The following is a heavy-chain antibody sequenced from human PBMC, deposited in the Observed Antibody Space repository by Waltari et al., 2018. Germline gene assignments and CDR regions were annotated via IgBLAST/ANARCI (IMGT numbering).Heavy chain of an antibody. D-gene: IGHD2-2*02. Sequence: QVQLVQSGAEVKKPGSSVKVSCKASGGTFSSYAISWVRQAPGQGLEWMGGMMPILGTAKDGQKVQGRVTITADESTSTAYMGLSSLRSEDTAVYYCARGDCSSTSCYTYGMDVWGQGTTVTVSS. CDR3: ARGDCSSTSCYTYGMDV. J-gene: IGHJ6*02. V-gene: IGHV1-69*01. CDR2: MMPILGTA. CDR1: GGTFSSYA.